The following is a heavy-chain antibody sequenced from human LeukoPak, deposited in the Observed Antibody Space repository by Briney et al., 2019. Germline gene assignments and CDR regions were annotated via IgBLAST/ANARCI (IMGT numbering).Heavy chain of an antibody. Sequence: ASVKVSCKASGGTFSSYTISWVRQAPGQGLEWMGGIIPIFGTANYAQKFQGRVTITADESTSTAYMELSSLKSEDTAVYHCAREWGHDSSGYYYAYWGQGTLVTVSS. J-gene: IGHJ4*02. CDR2: IIPIFGTA. CDR1: GGTFSSYT. V-gene: IGHV1-69*13. D-gene: IGHD3-22*01. CDR3: AREWGHDSSGYYYAY.